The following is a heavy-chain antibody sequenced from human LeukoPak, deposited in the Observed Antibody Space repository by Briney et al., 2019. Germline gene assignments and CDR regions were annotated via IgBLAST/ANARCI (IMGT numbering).Heavy chain of an antibody. CDR1: GGSISSYY. J-gene: IGHJ5*02. D-gene: IGHD6-19*01. CDR2: IYYSGST. V-gene: IGHV4-59*01. CDR3: ARGGQWLDWFDP. Sequence: NPSETLSLTCTVSGGSISSYYWSWIRQPPGKGLEWIGYIYYSGSTNYNPSLKSRVTISVDTSKNQFSLKLSSVTAADTAVYYCARGGQWLDWFDPWGQGTLVTVSS.